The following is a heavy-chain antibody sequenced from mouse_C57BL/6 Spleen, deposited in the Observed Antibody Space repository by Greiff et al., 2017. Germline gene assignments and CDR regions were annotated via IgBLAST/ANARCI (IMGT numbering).Heavy chain of an antibody. CDR2: ISYDGSN. J-gene: IGHJ2*01. CDR1: GYSIPSGYY. D-gene: IGHD1-1*01. Sequence: EVKLVESGPGLVKPSQSLSLTCSVTGYSIPSGYYWNWIRQFPGNKLEWMGYISYDGSNNYNPSLKNRISITRDTSKNQFFLKLNSVTTEDTATYYCARGVLLLLDYWGQGTTLTVSS. CDR3: ARGVLLLLDY. V-gene: IGHV3-6*01.